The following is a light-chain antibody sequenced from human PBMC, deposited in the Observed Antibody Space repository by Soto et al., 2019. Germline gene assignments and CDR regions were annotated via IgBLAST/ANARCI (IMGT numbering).Light chain of an antibody. V-gene: IGLV2-14*01. CDR3: SSYTSSSTYV. CDR2: DVS. Sequence: QSVLTQPASVSGSPGQSITISXTGTSSDVGGYNYVSWYQQHPGKAPKLMIYDVSNRPSGVSNRFSGSKSGNTASLTISGLQAEDEADYYCSSYTSSSTYVFGTGTKVTVL. CDR1: SSDVGGYNY. J-gene: IGLJ1*01.